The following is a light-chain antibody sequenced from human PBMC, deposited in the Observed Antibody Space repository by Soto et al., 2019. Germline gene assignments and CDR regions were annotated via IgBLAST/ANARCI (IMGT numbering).Light chain of an antibody. J-gene: IGKJ2*01. CDR3: QQSYTIPYT. CDR1: QSFSNY. V-gene: IGKV1-39*01. CDR2: AAS. Sequence: DIQMTQSPSSLFASVGDRVTITCRTSQSFSNYLNWYQQKLGRAPKLLIYAASSLQSGVPSRFSGSGSGTDFTLTISSLQPEDFATYYCQQSYTIPYTFGQGTKLEI.